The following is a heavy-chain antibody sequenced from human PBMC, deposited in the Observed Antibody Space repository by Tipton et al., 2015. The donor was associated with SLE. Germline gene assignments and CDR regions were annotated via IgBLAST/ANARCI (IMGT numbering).Heavy chain of an antibody. J-gene: IGHJ4*02. CDR2: IYHSGST. D-gene: IGHD3-22*01. CDR1: GGSISSGDYY. CDR3: ARIYYDSSGYYSPFDY. V-gene: IGHV4-39*07. Sequence: TLSLTCTVSGGSISSGDYYWSWIRQPPGKGLEWIGSIYHSGSTNYNPSLKSRVTISVDTSKNQFSLKLSSVTAADTAVYYCARIYYDSSGYYSPFDYWGQGTLVTVSS.